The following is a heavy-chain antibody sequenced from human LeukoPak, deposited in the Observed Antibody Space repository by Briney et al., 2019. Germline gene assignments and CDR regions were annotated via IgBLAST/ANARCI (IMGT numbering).Heavy chain of an antibody. Sequence: SETLSLTCAVYGGSFSGYYWSWIRQPPGKGLEWIGEINHSGSTNYNPSLKRRVTISVDTSKNQFSLKLSSVTAADTAVYYCARRGLWLGELPLSWVSYYFDYWGQRTLVTVSS. J-gene: IGHJ4*02. CDR2: INHSGST. CDR3: ARRGLWLGELPLSWVSYYFDY. D-gene: IGHD3-10*01. V-gene: IGHV4-34*01. CDR1: GGSFSGYY.